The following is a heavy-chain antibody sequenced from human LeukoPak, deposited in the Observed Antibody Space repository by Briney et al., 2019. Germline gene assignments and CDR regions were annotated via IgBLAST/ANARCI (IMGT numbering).Heavy chain of an antibody. CDR2: ITSSGRII. J-gene: IGHJ6*02. CDR1: GFTFSSYE. CDR3: ASTGGYGSGTYDYYYFGMDV. V-gene: IGHV3-48*03. D-gene: IGHD3-10*01. Sequence: GGSLRLSCAASGFTFSSYEMNWVRQAPGKGLEWVAYITSSGRIIYYADSVKGRFTISRDDAKNSLYLQMNSLRAEDTAVYYCASTGGYGSGTYDYYYFGMDVWGQGTTVTVSS.